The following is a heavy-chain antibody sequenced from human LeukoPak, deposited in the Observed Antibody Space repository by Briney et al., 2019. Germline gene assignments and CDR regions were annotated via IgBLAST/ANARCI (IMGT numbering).Heavy chain of an antibody. J-gene: IGHJ4*02. CDR1: GYTFTSYG. CDR3: ATQALLVPELYYFDY. Sequence: ASVKVSCKASGYTFTSYGISWVRQAPGQGLEWMGWISVYNGNTKYAQKLQGRVTMTTDTSTSTAYMELRSLRSDDTAVYYCATQALLVPELYYFDYWGQGTLVTVS. D-gene: IGHD2-2*01. V-gene: IGHV1-18*01. CDR2: ISVYNGNT.